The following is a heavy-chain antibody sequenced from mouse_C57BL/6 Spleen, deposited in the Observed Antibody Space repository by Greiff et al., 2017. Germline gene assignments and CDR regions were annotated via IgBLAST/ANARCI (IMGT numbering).Heavy chain of an antibody. CDR3: VRHDYLLYAMDY. V-gene: IGHV10-1*01. D-gene: IGHD2-13*01. Sequence: EVKLVESGGGLVQPKGSLKLSCAASGFSFNTYAMNWVRQAPGKGLEWVARIRSKSNNYATYYADSVKDRFSISRDDSESMLYLQMNNLKTEDTAMYYCVRHDYLLYAMDYWGQGTSVTVSS. CDR2: IRSKSNNYAT. J-gene: IGHJ4*01. CDR1: GFSFNTYA.